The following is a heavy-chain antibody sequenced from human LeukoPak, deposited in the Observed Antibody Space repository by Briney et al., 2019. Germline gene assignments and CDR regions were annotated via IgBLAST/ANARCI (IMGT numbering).Heavy chain of an antibody. CDR2: ISRNSGSI. J-gene: IGHJ4*02. Sequence: PGGSLRLSCAASGLTFDDYAMHWVRQAPGKGLEWVSGISRNSGSIGYADSVKGRFTISRDNAKNSLYLQMNSLRVEDTAVYHCARDLAWGAFDYWGQGTLVTVSS. V-gene: IGHV3-9*01. CDR3: ARDLAWGAFDY. CDR1: GLTFDDYA. D-gene: IGHD7-27*01.